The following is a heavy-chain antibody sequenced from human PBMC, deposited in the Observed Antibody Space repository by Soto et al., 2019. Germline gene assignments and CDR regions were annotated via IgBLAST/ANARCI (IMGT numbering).Heavy chain of an antibody. Sequence: QVQLQESGPGLVKPSQNLSLTCTVSGGSISSGAYYWSWIRQHPGKGLEWIGYIYYSGSTYYSPSLKSRLTISVDTSKNQFSLKLSSVTAADSAVYYCAIGLVVAPLYFDSWGQGTLVTVSS. D-gene: IGHD2-15*01. CDR3: AIGLVVAPLYFDS. CDR1: GGSISSGAYY. CDR2: IYYSGST. J-gene: IGHJ4*02. V-gene: IGHV4-31*03.